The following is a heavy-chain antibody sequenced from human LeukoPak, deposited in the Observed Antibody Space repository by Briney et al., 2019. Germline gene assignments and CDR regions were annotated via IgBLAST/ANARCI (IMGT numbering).Heavy chain of an antibody. V-gene: IGHV3-48*02. D-gene: IGHD2-21*01. J-gene: IGHJ4*02. CDR3: ARHSGNSFDY. Sequence: GGSLRLSCAASGFTFSSYSMNWVRQAPGKGLEWVSYISDSGGPIYYADSVKGRFTISRDNARNSLYLQMNSLRDEDTAVYYCARHSGNSFDYWGQGTLVTVSS. CDR2: ISDSGGPI. CDR1: GFTFSSYS.